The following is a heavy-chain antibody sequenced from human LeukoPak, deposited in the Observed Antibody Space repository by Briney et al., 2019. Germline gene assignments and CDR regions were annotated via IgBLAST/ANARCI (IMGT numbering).Heavy chain of an antibody. CDR3: ARVGPRWAFDI. V-gene: IGHV3-53*05. CDR1: GFTVSSNY. Sequence: PGGSLRLSCAASGFTVSSNYMNWVRQAPGKGLEWVSVIYSGGSTYYADSVRGRFTISRDNSKNTLYLQMGSLRAEDMAVYYCARVGPRWAFDIWGQGTMVTVSS. CDR2: IYSGGST. J-gene: IGHJ3*02. D-gene: IGHD5-24*01.